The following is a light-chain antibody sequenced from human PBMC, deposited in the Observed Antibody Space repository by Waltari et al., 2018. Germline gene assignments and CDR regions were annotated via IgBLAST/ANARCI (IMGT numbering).Light chain of an antibody. CDR2: EDS. CDR1: TSGARV. Sequence: SYELTQPSSVPVPPGETVRLTCSGDTSGARVVSWYQPRPGQSPVVVIYEDSKRPSGIPGRFSGSNSGNTATLTISGTQAMDEADYYCQTWDSRNAVFGSATKVTVL. V-gene: IGLV3-1*01. J-gene: IGLJ1*01. CDR3: QTWDSRNAV.